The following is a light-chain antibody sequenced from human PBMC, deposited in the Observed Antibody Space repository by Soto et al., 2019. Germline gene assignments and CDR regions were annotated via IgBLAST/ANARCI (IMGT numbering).Light chain of an antibody. J-gene: IGKJ1*01. CDR3: QQYNNRPRT. Sequence: EIVMTQSPATLSVSPGERATLPCRASQSVSSNLAWYQQKPGQAPRLLIYGASTRATGIPARFSGSGSGTEFTLTISSLQSEDFAVYYCQQYNNRPRTFGQGTKV. CDR1: QSVSSN. V-gene: IGKV3-15*01. CDR2: GAS.